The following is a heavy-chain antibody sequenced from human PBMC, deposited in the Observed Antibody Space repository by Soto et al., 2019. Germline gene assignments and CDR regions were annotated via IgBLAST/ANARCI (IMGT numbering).Heavy chain of an antibody. CDR1: GFSLSTSGVG. J-gene: IGHJ4*02. CDR2: IYWDDDK. CDR3: AHSAGSGYYVGFDY. V-gene: IGHV2-5*02. Sequence: QITLKESGPTLVKPTQTLTLTCTFSGFSLSTSGVGVGWIRQPPGKALEWLALIYWDDDKRYSPSLKSRLTITKDTAKNQVVLTTTNMDPVDTATYYCAHSAGSGYYVGFDYWGQGTLVTVSS. D-gene: IGHD3-22*01.